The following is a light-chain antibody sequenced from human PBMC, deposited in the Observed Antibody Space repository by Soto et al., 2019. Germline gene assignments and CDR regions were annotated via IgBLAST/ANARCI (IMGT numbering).Light chain of an antibody. V-gene: IGKV2-40*01. CDR1: RSLFDRDDGNTY. J-gene: IGKJ3*01. CDR3: LQRIESPFH. Sequence: MTKAQRSLAVTPGEPASIPCRSSRSLFDRDDGNTYLDWYLKKPGQSPQLLIYALSYRASGVSDRFSGSGSGTDFTLKISRVEAEDVGVYYCLQRIESPFHFGPGNKGD. CDR2: ALS.